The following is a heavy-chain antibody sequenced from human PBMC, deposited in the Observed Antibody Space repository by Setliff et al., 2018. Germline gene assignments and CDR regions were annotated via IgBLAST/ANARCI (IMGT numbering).Heavy chain of an antibody. CDR1: GGTFSGFA. J-gene: IGHJ3*02. D-gene: IGHD6-19*01. Sequence: SVKVSCKTSGGTFSGFAVSWVRQAPGQRPEWMGRLIPFFGTTIYAQRFQGRVTITADESTTTVFMELNSLRSEDTAIYYCARDSRQWLEGGASGDMDIWGQGTMVTVS. V-gene: IGHV1-69*13. CDR2: LIPFFGTT. CDR3: ARDSRQWLEGGASGDMDI.